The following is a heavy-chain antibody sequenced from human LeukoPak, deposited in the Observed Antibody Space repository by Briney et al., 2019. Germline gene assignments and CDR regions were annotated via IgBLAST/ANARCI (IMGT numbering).Heavy chain of an antibody. CDR2: DGATK. J-gene: IGHJ4*02. Sequence: DGATKFYADSVKGRFTISRDNSKNTLYLQMNSLRAEDTAVYYCARSTLGSYYGSGSFDYWGQGTLVTVSS. V-gene: IGHV3-30*07. D-gene: IGHD3-10*01. CDR3: ARSTLGSYYGSGSFDY.